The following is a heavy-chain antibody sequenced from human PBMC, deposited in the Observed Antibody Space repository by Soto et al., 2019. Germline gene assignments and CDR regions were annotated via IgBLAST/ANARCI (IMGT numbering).Heavy chain of an antibody. CDR1: GDSVSSVGFH. CDR3: ARAPVGLDTISYFDS. Sequence: SETLSLTCTVSGDSVSSVGFHWAWLRRPPGKGLEWIGYIYNGGSTYYRPSLESRMHVSLDATRNRYSLRVTSVTAAGTAVYFCARAPVGLDTISYFDSWGQGKLVTVSS. V-gene: IGHV4-30-4*01. CDR2: IYNGGST. J-gene: IGHJ4*02. D-gene: IGHD2-15*01.